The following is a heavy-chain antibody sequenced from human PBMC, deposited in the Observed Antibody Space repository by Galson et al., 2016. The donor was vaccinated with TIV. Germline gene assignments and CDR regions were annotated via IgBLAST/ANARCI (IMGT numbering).Heavy chain of an antibody. V-gene: IGHV4-59*08. CDR2: VYNGDIT. CDR1: GASISRYA. J-gene: IGHJ5*02. Sequence: ETLSLTCTVSGASISRYAWNWIRQPPGGRLEWIAYVYNGDITNYNPSLKSRLTMSADTSKNHFSLRLTSVTAADTAVYYCARHWDTWGQGTLVTVSS. CDR3: ARHWDT.